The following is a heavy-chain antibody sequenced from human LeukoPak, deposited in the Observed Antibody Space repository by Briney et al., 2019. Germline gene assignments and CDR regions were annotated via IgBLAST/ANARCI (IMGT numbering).Heavy chain of an antibody. CDR2: ISAYNGNT. CDR1: GYTFTSYG. D-gene: IGHD2-2*01. V-gene: IGHV1-18*01. J-gene: IGHJ6*03. Sequence: ASVKVSCKASGYTFTSYGISWVRQAPGQGLEWMGWISAYNGNTNYARKLQGRVTMTTDTSTSTAYMELRSLRSDDTAVYYCARDLNSGYCSSTSCYPWGYYYYYYMDVWGKGTTVTVSS. CDR3: ARDLNSGYCSSTSCYPWGYYYYYYMDV.